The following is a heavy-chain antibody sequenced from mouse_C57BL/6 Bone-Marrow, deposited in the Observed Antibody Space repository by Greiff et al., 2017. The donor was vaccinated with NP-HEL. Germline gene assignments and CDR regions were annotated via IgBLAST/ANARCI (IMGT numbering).Heavy chain of an antibody. V-gene: IGHV2-5*01. CDR1: GFSLTSYG. D-gene: IGHD1-1*01. CDR2: IWRGGST. J-gene: IGHJ4*01. CDR3: AKKKKFHYYGSSYDYAMDY. Sequence: VKLVESGPGLVQPSQSLSITCTVSGFSLTSYGVHWVRQSPGKGLEWLGVIWRGGSTDYNAAFMSRLSITKDNSKSQVFFKMNSLQADDTAIYYCAKKKKFHYYGSSYDYAMDYWGQGTSVTVSS.